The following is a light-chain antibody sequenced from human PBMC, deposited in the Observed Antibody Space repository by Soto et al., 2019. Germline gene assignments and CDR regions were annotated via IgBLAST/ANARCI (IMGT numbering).Light chain of an antibody. CDR2: TGS. CDR3: QQYNSYS. Sequence: DIQMTQSPSSVSASVGDRVTITCRASQAIDSWLAWYQQKPGEAPKLLIFTGSLLHSGVPPRFSGSGTGTDFTLTISSLQPEDFATYYCQQYNSYSLGQGTKVDIK. CDR1: QAIDSW. J-gene: IGKJ1*01. V-gene: IGKV1-12*01.